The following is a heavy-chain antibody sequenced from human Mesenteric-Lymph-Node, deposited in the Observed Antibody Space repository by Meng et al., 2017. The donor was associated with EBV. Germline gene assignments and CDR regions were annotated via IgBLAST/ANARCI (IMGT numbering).Heavy chain of an antibody. V-gene: IGHV1-2*06. J-gene: IGHJ4*02. D-gene: IGHD1-26*01. CDR2: INANGGDT. CDR3: ARAISGSYPDDY. CDR1: EYTFVDYF. Sequence: QGQLVQSGAEVKKPGASVKVSCKASEYTFVDYFMHWVRQAPGQGLEWMGRINANGGDTIYAHKFQGRVTMTRDTSSSTAYMELKSLTSDDTAVYYCARAISGSYPDDYWGQGTLVTVSS.